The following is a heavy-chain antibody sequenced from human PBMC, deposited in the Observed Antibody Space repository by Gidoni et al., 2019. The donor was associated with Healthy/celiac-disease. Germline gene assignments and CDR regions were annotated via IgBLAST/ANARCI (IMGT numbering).Heavy chain of an antibody. V-gene: IGHV1-8*01. CDR2: MNTNSGNA. J-gene: IGHJ4*02. CDR3: ARGAYSYGKDY. D-gene: IGHD5-18*01. CDR1: GYTFTSYA. Sequence: QLQLVPSGAAVKKPGASVKVSCKASGYTFTSYAINWVRQATGQGLEWMGWMNTNSGNAGYAQKFQGRVTMTRNTSISTAYMELSSLRSEDTAVYYCARGAYSYGKDYWGQGTLVTVSS.